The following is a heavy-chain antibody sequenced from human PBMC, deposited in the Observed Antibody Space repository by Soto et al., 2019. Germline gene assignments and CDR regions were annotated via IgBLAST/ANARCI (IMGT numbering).Heavy chain of an antibody. CDR2: IYHSGSI. Sequence: SETLSLTCAVSGGSITSNNWWSWVRQPPGKGLEWIGEIYHSGSINYNPSLNSRVTISVDKSKNHFSLNLISVTAADTAVYYCARGAAAGTYNWFDPWGQGTLVTVSS. D-gene: IGHD6-13*01. CDR1: GGSITSNNW. CDR3: ARGAAAGTYNWFDP. J-gene: IGHJ5*02. V-gene: IGHV4-4*02.